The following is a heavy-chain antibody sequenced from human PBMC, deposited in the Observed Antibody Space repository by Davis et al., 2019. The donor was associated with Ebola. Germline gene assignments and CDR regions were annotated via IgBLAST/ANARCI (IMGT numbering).Heavy chain of an antibody. CDR2: IYSGGTT. V-gene: IGHV3-66*01. J-gene: IGHJ4*02. CDR1: GFSVRSTY. Sequence: GESLKISCAASGFSVRSTYMSWVRQAPGKGLEWLAVIYSGGTTRYADYADSVKGRFAISRDYSKNTLDLQMDRLRAEDTAVYYCAREAGYDFWSGYSTGYFDYWGQGTLVTVSS. CDR3: AREAGYDFWSGYSTGYFDY. D-gene: IGHD3-3*01.